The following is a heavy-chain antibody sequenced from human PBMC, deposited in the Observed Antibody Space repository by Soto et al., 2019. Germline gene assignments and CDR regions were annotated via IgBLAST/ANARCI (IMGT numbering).Heavy chain of an antibody. CDR2: LVPIFGTP. J-gene: IGHJ5*02. Sequence: QVQLVQSGAEVRKPGSSVKVSCKASGGTFNYNTVNWVRQAPGQGLEWMGGLVPIFGTPNYAQKFQGRVTIIADDSTSTAYMELNSLTLEDTAVYYCASGSGLNWFDPWGQGTLVTVSS. D-gene: IGHD6-19*01. V-gene: IGHV1-69*12. CDR3: ASGSGLNWFDP. CDR1: GGTFNYNT.